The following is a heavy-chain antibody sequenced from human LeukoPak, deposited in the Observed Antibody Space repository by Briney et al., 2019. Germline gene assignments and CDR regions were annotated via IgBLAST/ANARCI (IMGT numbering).Heavy chain of an antibody. J-gene: IGHJ4*02. CDR3: ARLADCSSSSCRSFDY. Sequence: ASVKVSCKASGYTFTRYYLHWVRQAPGQGLEWMGIINPSGGRTDNAQQFQGRVTMTRDTSTSTVYMQLSSLRSEDTAVYYCARLADCSSSSCRSFDYWGQGTLVTVSS. CDR2: INPSGGRT. CDR1: GYTFTRYY. V-gene: IGHV1-46*01. D-gene: IGHD2-2*01.